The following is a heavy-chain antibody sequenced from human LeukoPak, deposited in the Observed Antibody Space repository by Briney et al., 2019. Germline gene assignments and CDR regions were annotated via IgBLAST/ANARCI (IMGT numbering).Heavy chain of an antibody. CDR3: AREGYYDSSGPGSLDY. V-gene: IGHV4-34*01. J-gene: IGHJ4*02. Sequence: PSETLSLTCAVYGGSFSGYYWSWIRQPPGKGLEWIGEINHSGSTNYNPSLKSRVTISVDTSKNQFSLKLSSVTAADTAVYYCAREGYYDSSGPGSLDYWGQGTLVTVSS. CDR2: INHSGST. D-gene: IGHD3-22*01. CDR1: GGSFSGYY.